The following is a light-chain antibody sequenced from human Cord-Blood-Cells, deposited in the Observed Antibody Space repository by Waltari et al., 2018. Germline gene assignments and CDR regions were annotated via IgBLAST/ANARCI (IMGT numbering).Light chain of an antibody. CDR1: QSVSSN. V-gene: IGKV3-15*01. CDR2: GAS. J-gene: IGKJ3*01. Sequence: EIVMTQSPATLSVSPGERATLSCRTSQSVSSNLAWYQQKPGQAPRLLIYGASTRATGIPARFSGSGSGTEFTLTINSLQSEDFAVYYCQQYNNWRFTFGPGTKVDIK. CDR3: QQYNNWRFT.